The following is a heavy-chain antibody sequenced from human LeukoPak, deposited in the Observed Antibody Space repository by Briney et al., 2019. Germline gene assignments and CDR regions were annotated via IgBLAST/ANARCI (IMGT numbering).Heavy chain of an antibody. V-gene: IGHV3-48*02. CDR2: ISSSSTTI. Sequence: GGSLRLSCAASGFSFSSYSMNWGRQAPGKGLGWVSYISSSSTTIYYADSVKGRFTISRDNAKNSLYLQMNSLRDEDTAVYYCARDLRYSYGQDYWGQGTLVTVSS. CDR1: GFSFSSYS. D-gene: IGHD5-18*01. J-gene: IGHJ4*02. CDR3: ARDLRYSYGQDY.